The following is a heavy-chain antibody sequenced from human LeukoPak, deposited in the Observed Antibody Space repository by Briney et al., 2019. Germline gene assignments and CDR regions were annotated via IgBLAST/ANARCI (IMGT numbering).Heavy chain of an antibody. D-gene: IGHD1-26*01. CDR3: ARLNSGSYFDH. J-gene: IGHJ4*02. Sequence: SETLSLTCTVSGGSISSYYWSWIRQPPGKGLEWIGYIYYSGSTNYNPSLKSRVTISVDTSKNQFSLKLSSVTAADTAVYYCARLNSGSYFDHWGQGTLVTVSS. CDR2: IYYSGST. CDR1: GGSISSYY. V-gene: IGHV4-59*08.